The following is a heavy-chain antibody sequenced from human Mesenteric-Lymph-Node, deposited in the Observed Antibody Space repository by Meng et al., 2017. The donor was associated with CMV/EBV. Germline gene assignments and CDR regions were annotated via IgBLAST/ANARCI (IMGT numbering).Heavy chain of an antibody. Sequence: GGSLRLSCAASGFTFSSYGMSWVRQAPGKGLEWVAFIRSDGSIKYYADSVKGRFTISRDNSKNTLYLQMNSLRAEDTAVYYCARDPGYFIDYWGQGTLVTVSS. CDR3: ARDPGYFIDY. D-gene: IGHD3-22*01. CDR1: GFTFSSYG. J-gene: IGHJ4*02. V-gene: IGHV3-30*02. CDR2: IRSDGSIK.